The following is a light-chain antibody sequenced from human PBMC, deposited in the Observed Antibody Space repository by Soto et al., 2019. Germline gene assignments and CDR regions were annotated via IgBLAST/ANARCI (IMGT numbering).Light chain of an antibody. V-gene: IGLV2-8*01. J-gene: IGLJ3*02. Sequence: QSALTQPPSASGSPGQSVTISCTGTSSDVGGYNYVSWYQQHPGKAPKLMIYEVSKRPSGVPDRFSGSKSGNTASLTVSGLQVEDEADYYCCSYGGSYTWVFGGGTKVTVL. CDR2: EVS. CDR3: CSYGGSYTWV. CDR1: SSDVGGYNY.